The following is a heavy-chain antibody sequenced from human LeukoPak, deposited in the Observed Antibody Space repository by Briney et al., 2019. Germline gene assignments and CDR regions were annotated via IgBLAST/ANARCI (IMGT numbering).Heavy chain of an antibody. V-gene: IGHV1-18*01. Sequence: ASVKVSCKASGYTFTSYGISWVRQAPGQGLEWMGWISAYNGNTNYAQKLQGRVTMTTDTSTSTAYMELRSLRSDNTAVYYCAATMVRGVIITDAFDIWGQGTMVTVSS. CDR1: GYTFTSYG. CDR2: ISAYNGNT. CDR3: AATMVRGVIITDAFDI. D-gene: IGHD3-10*01. J-gene: IGHJ3*02.